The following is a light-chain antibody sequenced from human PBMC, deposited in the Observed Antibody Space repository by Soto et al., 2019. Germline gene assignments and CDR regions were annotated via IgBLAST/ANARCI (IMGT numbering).Light chain of an antibody. V-gene: IGKV1-5*01. CDR1: QSISSW. CDR2: DAS. J-gene: IGKJ1*01. Sequence: DIQMTQSPSTLSASVGDRVTITCRASQSISSWLAWYQQKPGKAPNLLIYDASTLESGVPSRFSGSGSGTEFTLTISSLQPADCAHYYCQQYSSYRTFVQGTKVDIK. CDR3: QQYSSYRT.